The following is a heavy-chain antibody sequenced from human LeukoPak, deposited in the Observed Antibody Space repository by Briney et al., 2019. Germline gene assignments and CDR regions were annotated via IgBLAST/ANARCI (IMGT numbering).Heavy chain of an antibody. Sequence: ASVKVSCKASGYTFTSYYMHWVRQAPRQGLEWMGIINPSGGSTSYAQKFQGRVTMTRDMSTSTVYMELSSLRSEDAAVYYCARASYSYDINGWVPFDYWGQGTLVTVSS. CDR3: ARASYSYDINGWVPFDY. CDR1: GYTFTSYY. V-gene: IGHV1-46*01. D-gene: IGHD3-22*01. J-gene: IGHJ4*02. CDR2: INPSGGST.